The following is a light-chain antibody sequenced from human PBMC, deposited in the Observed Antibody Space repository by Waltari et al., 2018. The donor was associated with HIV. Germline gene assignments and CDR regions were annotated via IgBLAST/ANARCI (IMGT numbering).Light chain of an antibody. J-gene: IGKJ4*01. CDR2: GAA. V-gene: IGKV3-15*01. CDR3: QQYHDWPPLT. Sequence: EIVMTQSPATLSVAPGERATLSCGASRSVGTNLAWYQQKPGQAPTLLIYGAATRATGISARFSGSGSGTEFTLTISSLQPEDFAVYFCQQYHDWPPLTFGGGTKVEI. CDR1: RSVGTN.